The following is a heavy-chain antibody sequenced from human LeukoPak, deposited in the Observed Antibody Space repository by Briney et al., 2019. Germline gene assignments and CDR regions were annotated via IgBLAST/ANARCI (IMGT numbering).Heavy chain of an antibody. CDR1: GFTFSSHA. Sequence: GGSLRLSCAASGFTFSSHAMSWVRQAPGKGLEWVSAISGSGGNTYYADSVKGRFTISRDNTKNTLYLQMNSLRAEDTAVYYCAKDPILTGYYSTFDYWGQGTLVTVSS. J-gene: IGHJ4*02. CDR2: ISGSGGNT. V-gene: IGHV3-23*01. D-gene: IGHD3-9*01. CDR3: AKDPILTGYYSTFDY.